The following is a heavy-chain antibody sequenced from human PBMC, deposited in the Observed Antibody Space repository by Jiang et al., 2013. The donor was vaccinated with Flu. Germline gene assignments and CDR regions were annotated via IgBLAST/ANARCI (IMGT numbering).Heavy chain of an antibody. Sequence: VQLVESGGGVVQPGGSLRISCVGSGFSFDDYALHWVRQLPGKGLEWVSLISGDGRNTSYADSVKGRFTISKDNSKNSLYLHMDSLRADDTALYYCAKDFFEWDLVATLRGGKYFCYGMDVWGQGTTVAVS. V-gene: IGHV3-43*02. D-gene: IGHD5-12*01. J-gene: IGHJ6*02. CDR2: ISGDGRNT. CDR1: GFSFDDYA. CDR3: AKDFFEWDLVATLRGGKYFCYGMDV.